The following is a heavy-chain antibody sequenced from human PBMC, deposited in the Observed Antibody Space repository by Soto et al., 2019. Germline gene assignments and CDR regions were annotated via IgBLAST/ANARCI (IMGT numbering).Heavy chain of an antibody. V-gene: IGHV3-74*01. D-gene: IGHD2-2*01. CDR1: GFVFEVYW. CDR2: ISDDGART. J-gene: IGHJ4*02. Sequence: PGGSLRLSCVASGFVFEVYWMHWVRQVPGKGLEWVSRISDDGARTDYADSVRGRFTISRDNANNALYLQMNALRGEDTAVYFCTRGPRPSAIGTGAVGGRGALVTVS. CDR3: TRGPRPSAIGTGAV.